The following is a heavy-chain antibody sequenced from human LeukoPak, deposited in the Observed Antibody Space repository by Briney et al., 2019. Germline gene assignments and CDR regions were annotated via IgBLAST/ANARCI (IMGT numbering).Heavy chain of an antibody. D-gene: IGHD5-12*01. CDR3: ARAGGGGYDPYNWFDP. CDR2: IHPNSGGT. J-gene: IGHJ5*02. CDR1: GYTFTDYY. V-gene: IGHV1-2*02. Sequence: ASVKVSCKASGYTFTDYYMHWVRQATGRGLEWMGWIHPNSGGTNFAQTFQGRVTMTRDTSISTAYMELSRLRSDDTAVYYCARAGGGGYDPYNWFDPWGQGTLVTVSS.